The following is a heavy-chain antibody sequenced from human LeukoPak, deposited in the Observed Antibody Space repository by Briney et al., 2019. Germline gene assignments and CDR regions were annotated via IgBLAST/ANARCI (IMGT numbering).Heavy chain of an antibody. J-gene: IGHJ5*02. CDR2: IYPGDSDT. Sequence: NHGESLKISCKGSGYLFTSYWIGWVRQLPGKGLEWMGIIYPGDSDTRYSPSFQGQVTISADKSISTAYLQWSSLKASDTAMYYCARHSYHDYSPFDPWGQGTLVTVSS. CDR1: GYLFTSYW. V-gene: IGHV5-51*01. D-gene: IGHD2-15*01. CDR3: ARHSYHDYSPFDP.